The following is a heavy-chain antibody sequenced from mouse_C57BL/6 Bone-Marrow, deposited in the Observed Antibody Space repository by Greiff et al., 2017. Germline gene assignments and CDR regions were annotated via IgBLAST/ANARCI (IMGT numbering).Heavy chain of an antibody. CDR2: ISSGGSYT. CDR3: ATTVVATNDY. D-gene: IGHD1-1*01. Sequence: EVNLVESGGDLVKPGGSLKLSCAASGFTFSSYGMSWVRQTPDKRLEWVATISSGGSYTYYPDSVKGRFTISRDNAKNTLYLQMSSLKSEDTAMYYCATTVVATNDYWGQGTTLTVSS. CDR1: GFTFSSYG. V-gene: IGHV5-6*01. J-gene: IGHJ2*01.